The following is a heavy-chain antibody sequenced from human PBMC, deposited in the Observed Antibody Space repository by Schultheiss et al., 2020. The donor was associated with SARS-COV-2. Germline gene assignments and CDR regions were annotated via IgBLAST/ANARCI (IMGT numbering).Heavy chain of an antibody. CDR3: ARGGVRDGFNYDRDAFDI. V-gene: IGHV4-59*01. CDR2: FYDSGST. Sequence: SQTLSLTCAVYGGSFSGYYWSWIRQPPGKGLEWIGYFYDSGSTNYNPSLKSRVTISVDTSKNQFSLKLSSVTAADTAVYYCARGGVRDGFNYDRDAFDIWGQGTMVTGSS. J-gene: IGHJ3*02. CDR1: GGSFSGYY. D-gene: IGHD5-24*01.